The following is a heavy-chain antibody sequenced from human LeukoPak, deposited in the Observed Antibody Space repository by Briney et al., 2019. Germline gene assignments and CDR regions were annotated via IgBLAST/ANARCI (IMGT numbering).Heavy chain of an antibody. CDR2: IIPIFGTA. CDR3: ARATIFGVVLDAFDI. V-gene: IGHV1-69*05. CDR1: GGTFSSYA. Sequence: SVKVSCKASGGTFSSYAISWVRQAPGQGLEWMGGIIPIFGTANYAQKFQGRVTITTDESTSTAYMELSSLRSEDTAVYYCARATIFGVVLDAFDIWGQGTMVTVSS. J-gene: IGHJ3*02. D-gene: IGHD3-3*01.